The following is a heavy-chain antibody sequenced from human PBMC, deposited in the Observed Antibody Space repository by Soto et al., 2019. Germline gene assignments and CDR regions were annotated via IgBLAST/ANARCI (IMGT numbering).Heavy chain of an antibody. CDR1: GFTFSSYA. V-gene: IGHV3-23*01. D-gene: IGHD6-19*01. J-gene: IGHJ4*02. CDR2: ISGSGGST. CDR3: AKSNGWYAEFDY. Sequence: EVQLLESGGGLVQPGGSLRLSCAASGFTFSSYAMSWVRQAPGKGLEWVSAISGSGGSTYYADSVKGRFTFSRDNSKNTLYLQMNSLRSEDTAVYYCAKSNGWYAEFDYWGQGTLVTVSS.